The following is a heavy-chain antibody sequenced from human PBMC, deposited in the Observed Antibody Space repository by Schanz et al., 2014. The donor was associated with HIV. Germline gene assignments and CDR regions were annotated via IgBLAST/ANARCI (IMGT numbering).Heavy chain of an antibody. CDR1: GFTFDDYA. CDR2: ISWNSGSI. J-gene: IGHJ5*02. Sequence: EVQLVESGGDLVQPGRSLRLSCAASGFTFDDYAMHWVRQVPGKGLEWVSGISWNSGSIGYGDSVKGRFTISRDNAKNTLYLQMNSLRAEDTAVYYCAREYLGYSSGFDPWGQGTLVTVSS. CDR3: AREYLGYSSGFDP. V-gene: IGHV3-9*01. D-gene: IGHD6-19*01.